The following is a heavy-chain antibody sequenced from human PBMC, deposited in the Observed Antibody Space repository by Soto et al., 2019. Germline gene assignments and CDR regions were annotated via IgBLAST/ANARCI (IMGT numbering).Heavy chain of an antibody. Sequence: PWGSLRLSCAASGFTFSSYSMNWVRQAPGKGLEWVSYISSSSSTIYYADSVKGRFTIPRDNAKNSLYLQMNSLRDEDTAVYYCARDTSAAKGRYSSGWYFDYWGQGTLVTVSS. V-gene: IGHV3-48*02. J-gene: IGHJ4*02. D-gene: IGHD6-19*01. CDR3: ARDTSAAKGRYSSGWYFDY. CDR1: GFTFSSYS. CDR2: ISSSSSTI.